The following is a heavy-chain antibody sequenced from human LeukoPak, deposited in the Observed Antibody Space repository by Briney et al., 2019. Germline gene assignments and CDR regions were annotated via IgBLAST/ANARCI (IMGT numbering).Heavy chain of an antibody. CDR3: ARGEIGGKIDY. CDR2: IYYSGST. D-gene: IGHD2-15*01. V-gene: IGHV4-59*11. J-gene: IGHJ4*02. Sequence: SETLSLTCTVSGGSISSHYWSWIRQPPGKGLEWIGYIYYSGSTNYNPSLKSRVTISVDTSKNQFSLKLSSVTAADTAVYYCARGEIGGKIDYWGQGTLVTVSS. CDR1: GGSISSHY.